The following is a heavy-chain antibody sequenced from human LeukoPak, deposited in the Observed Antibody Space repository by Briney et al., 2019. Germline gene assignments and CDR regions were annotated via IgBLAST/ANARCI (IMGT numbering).Heavy chain of an antibody. CDR1: GFTFSDYY. Sequence: GGSLRLSCAASGFTFSDYYMSWIRQAPGKGLEWVSYISSSSSYTNYADSVKGRFTISRDNAKNSLYLRMNSLRAEDTAVYYCARDPLYGSGTVFDYWGQGTLVTVSS. D-gene: IGHD3-10*01. CDR2: ISSSSSYT. V-gene: IGHV3-11*06. CDR3: ARDPLYGSGTVFDY. J-gene: IGHJ4*02.